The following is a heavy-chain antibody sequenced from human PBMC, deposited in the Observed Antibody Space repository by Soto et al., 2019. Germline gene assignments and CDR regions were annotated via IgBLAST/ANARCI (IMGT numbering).Heavy chain of an antibody. V-gene: IGHV3-30*18. CDR1: GFTFSTYG. CDR2: ISYDETNR. CDR3: AKERGGGFRKLVGN. J-gene: IGHJ4*02. D-gene: IGHD3-10*01. Sequence: QVQLVESGGGVVQPGRSLRLSCAASGFTFSTYGMHWVRQAPGKGLEWVAFISYDETNRVYADSVKGRFTISRDNSKNTLYLQMDGLRTEDTAVFYCAKERGGGFRKLVGNWGQGRLVSAAS.